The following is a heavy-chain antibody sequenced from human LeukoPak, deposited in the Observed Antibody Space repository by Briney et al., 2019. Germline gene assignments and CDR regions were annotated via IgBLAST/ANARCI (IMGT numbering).Heavy chain of an antibody. J-gene: IGHJ4*02. CDR3: ARSRYSSSWSEFDY. CDR2: INHSGST. D-gene: IGHD6-13*01. Sequence: SQTLSLTCTVSGGSISSGSYYWSWIRQPPGKGLEWIGEINHSGSTNYNPSLKSRVTISVDTSKNQFSLKLSSVTAADTAVYYCARSRYSSSWSEFDYWGQGTLVTVSS. CDR1: GGSISSGSYY. V-gene: IGHV4-39*07.